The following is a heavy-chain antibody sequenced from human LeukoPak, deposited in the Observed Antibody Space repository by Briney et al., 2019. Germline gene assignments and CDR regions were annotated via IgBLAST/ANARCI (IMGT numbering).Heavy chain of an antibody. Sequence: SETLSLTCTVSGGSISSYYSSWIRQPPGKGLEWIGYIYYSGSTNYNPSLKSRVTISVDTSKNQFSLKLSPVTAADSAVYYCAGEERTTVTTDAFDIWGQGTMVTVSS. CDR3: AGEERTTVTTDAFDI. CDR2: IYYSGST. V-gene: IGHV4-59*01. D-gene: IGHD4-11*01. CDR1: GGSISSYY. J-gene: IGHJ3*02.